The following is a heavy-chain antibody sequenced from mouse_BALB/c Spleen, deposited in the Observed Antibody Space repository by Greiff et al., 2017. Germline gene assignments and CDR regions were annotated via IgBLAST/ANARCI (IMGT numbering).Heavy chain of an antibody. CDR3: ARGYRAYYYAMDY. CDR2: ISYSGST. V-gene: IGHV3-2*02. J-gene: IGHJ4*01. CDR1: GYSITSDYA. D-gene: IGHD2-14*01. Sequence: EVKLMESGPGLVKPSQSLSLTCTVTGYSITSDYAWNWIRQFPGNKLEWMGYISYSGSTSYNPSLKSRISITRDTSKNQFFLQLNSVTTEDTATYYCARGYRAYYYAMDYWGQGTSVTVSS.